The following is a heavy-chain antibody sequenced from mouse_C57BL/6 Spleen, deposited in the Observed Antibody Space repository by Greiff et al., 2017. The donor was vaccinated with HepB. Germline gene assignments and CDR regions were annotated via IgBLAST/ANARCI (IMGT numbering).Heavy chain of an antibody. CDR1: GYTFTSYW. CDR2: IHPSDSDT. J-gene: IGHJ3*01. CDR3: ARKGDYYGSPTFAY. Sequence: QVQLQQPGAELVKPGASVKVSCKASGYTFTSYWMHWVKQRPGQGLEWIGRIHPSDSDTNYNQKFKGKATLTVDKSSSTAYMQLSSLTSEDSAVYYCARKGDYYGSPTFAYWGQGTLVTVSA. D-gene: IGHD1-1*01. V-gene: IGHV1-74*01.